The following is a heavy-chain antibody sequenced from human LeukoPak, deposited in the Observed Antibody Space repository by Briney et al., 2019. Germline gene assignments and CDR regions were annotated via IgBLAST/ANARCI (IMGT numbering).Heavy chain of an antibody. CDR3: ARRGYSYGYYYFDY. CDR2: IKQDGSNK. D-gene: IGHD5-18*01. V-gene: IGHV3-7*01. CDR1: GFTFSSYW. J-gene: IGHJ4*02. Sequence: PGGSLRLSCAASGFTFSSYWMSWVRQAPGKGLEWVANIKQDGSNKYYADSVKGRFTISRDNSKNTLYLQMNSLRAEDTAVYYCARRGYSYGYYYFDYWGQGTLVTVSS.